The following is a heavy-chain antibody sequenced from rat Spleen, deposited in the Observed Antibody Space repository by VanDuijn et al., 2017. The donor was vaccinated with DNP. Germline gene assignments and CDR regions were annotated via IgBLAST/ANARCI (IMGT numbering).Heavy chain of an antibody. CDR1: GFSLTSYA. D-gene: IGHD1-12*02. CDR2: MSSGGST. V-gene: IGHV2-6*01. Sequence: QVRLRESGPGLVQPSHTLSLTCTVSGFSLTSYAVSWVRQPPGKGLEWIASMSSGGSTYYNSGLKSRLRISRDTSKNQVFLRMNSLQTEDTATYYCARDGPRIAWWGQGVMVTVSS. J-gene: IGHJ2*01. CDR3: ARDGPRIAW.